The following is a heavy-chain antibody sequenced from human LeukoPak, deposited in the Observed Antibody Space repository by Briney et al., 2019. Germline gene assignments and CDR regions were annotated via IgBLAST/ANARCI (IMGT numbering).Heavy chain of an antibody. Sequence: GGSLRLSCAASGFTFSSYEMNWVRQAPGKGLEWVPYISSSGSTIYYADSVKGRFTISRDNAKNSLYLQMNSLRTEDTAVFYCARGQHRIATADTGVGFDYWGQGTLVTVSS. J-gene: IGHJ4*02. D-gene: IGHD6-13*01. V-gene: IGHV3-48*03. CDR3: ARGQHRIATADTGVGFDY. CDR1: GFTFSSYE. CDR2: ISSSGSTI.